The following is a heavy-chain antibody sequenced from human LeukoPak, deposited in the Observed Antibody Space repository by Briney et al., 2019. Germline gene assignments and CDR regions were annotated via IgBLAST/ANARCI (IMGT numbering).Heavy chain of an antibody. CDR1: GGSFSGYY. CDR2: INHSGST. CDR3: ARGWRYYYDSGSYYLDY. J-gene: IGHJ4*02. V-gene: IGHV4-34*01. D-gene: IGHD3-10*01. Sequence: SETLSLTCAVYGGSFSGYYWSWIRQPPGKGLEWIGEINHSGSTNYNPSLKSRVTISVDTSKNQFSLKLSSVTAAGTAVYYCARGWRYYYDSGSYYLDYWGQGTLVTVSS.